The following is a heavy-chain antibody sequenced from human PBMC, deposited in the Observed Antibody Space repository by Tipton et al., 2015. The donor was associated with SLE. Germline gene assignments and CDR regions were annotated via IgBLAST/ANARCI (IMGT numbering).Heavy chain of an antibody. V-gene: IGHV3-9*01. J-gene: IGHJ6*03. CDR1: GFTFRDYA. CDR3: ARDGPPPYYYYYMDV. CDR2: ISWNSDYI. Sequence: ALRLSCAASGFTFRDYAMHWVRQAPGKGLQWVSGISWNSDYIAYADSVEGRFTISRDNAKKSLFLQMNSLRAEDTAVYYCARDGPPPYYYYYMDVWGKGTTVTVSS.